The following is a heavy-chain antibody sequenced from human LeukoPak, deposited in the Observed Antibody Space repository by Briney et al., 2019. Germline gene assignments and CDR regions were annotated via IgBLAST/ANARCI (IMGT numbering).Heavy chain of an antibody. CDR3: ARFGPDAFDI. CDR2: IGTVGDT. CDR1: GFTFSDYD. V-gene: IGHV3-13*01. D-gene: IGHD3-16*01. Sequence: GGSLRPSCAASGFTFSDYDMHWVRQVTGRGLEWVSIIGTVGDTYYRDSVKGRFTISRENANNSLYLQMNSLRGGDTAVYYCARFGPDAFDIWGPGTMVTVSS. J-gene: IGHJ3*02.